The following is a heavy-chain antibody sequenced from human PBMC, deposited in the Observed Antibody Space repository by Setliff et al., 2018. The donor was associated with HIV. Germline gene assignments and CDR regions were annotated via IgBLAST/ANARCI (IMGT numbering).Heavy chain of an antibody. D-gene: IGHD6-6*01. V-gene: IGHV1-18*01. CDR2: ISAYNGNT. Sequence: ASVKVSCKASGYTFTSYGISWVRQAPGQGLEWMGWISAYNGNTNYAQKLQDRLTMTTDTSTTTASMELRSLRSDDTAVYYCVRQVSYYHFYMDVWGKGTTVTVSS. J-gene: IGHJ6*03. CDR3: VRQVSYYHFYMDV. CDR1: GYTFTSYG.